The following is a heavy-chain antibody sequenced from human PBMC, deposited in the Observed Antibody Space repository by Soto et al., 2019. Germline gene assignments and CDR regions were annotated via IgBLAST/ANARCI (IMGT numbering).Heavy chain of an antibody. CDR3: ARKTYYCDSSGYYYFDY. V-gene: IGHV1-69*06. Sequence: QVQLVQSGAEVKKPGSSVKASCKASGGTFSSYAISCVRQAPGQGLERMGGIIPIFGTANYAQKFQGRVTITADKSTSTAYMELSSLRSEDTAVYYCARKTYYCDSSGYYYFDYWGQGTLVTVSS. J-gene: IGHJ4*02. CDR2: IIPIFGTA. CDR1: GGTFSSYA. D-gene: IGHD3-22*01.